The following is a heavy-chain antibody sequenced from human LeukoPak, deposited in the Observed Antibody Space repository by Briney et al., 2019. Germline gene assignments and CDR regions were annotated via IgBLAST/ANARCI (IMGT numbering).Heavy chain of an antibody. CDR3: PPPEPDYGDYAY. D-gene: IGHD4-17*01. J-gene: IGHJ4*02. CDR2: VVGAGTTT. CDR1: GFTFVNYA. Sequence: PGGSLRLSCAASGFTFVNYAMSWVRQAPGKGLEWVSAVVGAGTTTFYADSVKGRFTISRDNAKNSLYLQMNSLRAEDTAVYYCPPPEPDYGDYAYWGQGTLVTVSS. V-gene: IGHV3-23*01.